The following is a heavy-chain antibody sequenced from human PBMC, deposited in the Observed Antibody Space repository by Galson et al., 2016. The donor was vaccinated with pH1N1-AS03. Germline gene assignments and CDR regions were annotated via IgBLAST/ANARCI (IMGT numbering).Heavy chain of an antibody. Sequence: SLRLSCAGSGFTFDDYAMHWVRQAPGKGLEWVSGISWNSGTIGYTDSVKGRFTISRDNAKNSLYLQMNSLRAEDTALYYCAKDKWAVAGSADPYFDYWGQGTLVTVSS. V-gene: IGHV3-9*01. CDR2: ISWNSGTI. J-gene: IGHJ4*02. CDR3: AKDKWAVAGSADPYFDY. CDR1: GFTFDDYA. D-gene: IGHD6-19*01.